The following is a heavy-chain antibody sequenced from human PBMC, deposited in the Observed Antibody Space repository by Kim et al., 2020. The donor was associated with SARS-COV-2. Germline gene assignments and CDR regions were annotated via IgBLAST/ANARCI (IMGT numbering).Heavy chain of an antibody. CDR1: GYTFTGYY. V-gene: IGHV1-2*02. D-gene: IGHD5-12*01. Sequence: ASVKVSCKASGYTFTGYYMHWVRQAPGQGLEWMGWINPNSGGTNYAQKFQGRVTMTRDTSISTAYMELSRLRSDDTAVYYCATPKRAEWLQFHDAFDIWGQGTMVTVSS. J-gene: IGHJ3*02. CDR3: ATPKRAEWLQFHDAFDI. CDR2: INPNSGGT.